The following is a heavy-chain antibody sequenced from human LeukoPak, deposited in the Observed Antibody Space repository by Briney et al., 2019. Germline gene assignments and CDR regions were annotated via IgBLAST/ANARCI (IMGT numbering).Heavy chain of an antibody. CDR2: IIPIFVTA. D-gene: IGHD3-3*01. CDR1: GGTFSSYA. CDR3: ARARYETRIWPKSRYDYYHYMDV. Sequence: SVKVFCKASGGTFSSYAVSWVRQAPGQGLEWMGGIIPIFVTANYAQKFQGRVTITADESTSSAYMELSSLRSEDMAVYYCARARYETRIWPKSRYDYYHYMDVWGKGTTVTVSS. V-gene: IGHV1-69*01. J-gene: IGHJ6*03.